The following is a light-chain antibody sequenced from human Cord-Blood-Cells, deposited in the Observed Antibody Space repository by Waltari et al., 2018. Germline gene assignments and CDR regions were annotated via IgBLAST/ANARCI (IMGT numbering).Light chain of an antibody. CDR3: NSRDSSGNHVV. Sequence: SSELPQDPAVSVALGQTVRITCQGDSLRSYYASWYQQKPGQAPVLVIYGKNNRSSGIPDRFSGSSSGNTASLTITGAQAEDEADYYCNSRDSSGNHVVFGGGTKLTVL. V-gene: IGLV3-19*01. CDR1: SLRSYY. CDR2: GKN. J-gene: IGLJ2*01.